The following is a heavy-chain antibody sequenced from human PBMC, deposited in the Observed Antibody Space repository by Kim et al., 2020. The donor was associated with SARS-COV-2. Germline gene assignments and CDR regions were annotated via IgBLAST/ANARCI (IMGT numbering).Heavy chain of an antibody. J-gene: IGHJ5*02. CDR2: INTNTGNP. D-gene: IGHD5-18*01. V-gene: IGHV7-4-1*02. Sequence: ASVKVSCKASGYTFTSYAMNWVRQAPGQGLEWMGWINTNTGNPTYAHGFTGRFVFSLDTSVSTAYLQISSLKAEDTAVYYCAREGYSYGLNWFDPWGQGTLVTVS. CDR1: GYTFTSYA. CDR3: AREGYSYGLNWFDP.